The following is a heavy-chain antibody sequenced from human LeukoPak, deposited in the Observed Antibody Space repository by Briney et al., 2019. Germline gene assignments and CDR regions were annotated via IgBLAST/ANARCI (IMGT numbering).Heavy chain of an antibody. V-gene: IGHV3-23*01. Sequence: PGGSLRLSCAASGFTFSSYAMSWVRQAPGKGLEWVSAISGSGGSTYYADSVKGRFTISRDNSKNTLYLQMNSLRAEDTAVYYCAKDRWEYSGSYSVAFDIWGQGTMVTVSS. CDR2: ISGSGGST. J-gene: IGHJ3*02. CDR3: AKDRWEYSGSYSVAFDI. CDR1: GFTFSSYA. D-gene: IGHD1-26*01.